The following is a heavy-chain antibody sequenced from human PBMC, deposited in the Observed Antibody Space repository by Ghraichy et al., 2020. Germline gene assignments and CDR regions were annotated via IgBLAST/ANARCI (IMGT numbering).Heavy chain of an antibody. Sequence: GSLRLSCSVSGDSISTYYWSWIRQPAGEGLEWIGRIRSSGSTNYNPSLKSRVTMSVDTSKNQFSLRLSSVTAADTAIYYCAREGGATTKWPWFDPWGQGTLVTVSS. J-gene: IGHJ5*02. V-gene: IGHV4-4*07. CDR3: AREGGATTKWPWFDP. D-gene: IGHD1-1*01. CDR2: IRSSGST. CDR1: GDSISTYY.